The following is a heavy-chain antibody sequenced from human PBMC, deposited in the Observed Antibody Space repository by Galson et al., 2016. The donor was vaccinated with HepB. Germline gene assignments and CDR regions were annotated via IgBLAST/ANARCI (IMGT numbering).Heavy chain of an antibody. CDR1: GLSLSNXX. CDR3: ARGHFDS. Sequence: SLRLSCAASGLSLSNXXMIXXXQAXXKGLXXVAXXNQDXXXTNLXDSVGGRFTIXRDNAKNSLYLQMXSLRAEDTGVYSCARGHFDSWGQGTLVTVSS. CDR2: XNQDXXXT. J-gene: IGHJ5*01. V-gene: IGHV3-7*01.